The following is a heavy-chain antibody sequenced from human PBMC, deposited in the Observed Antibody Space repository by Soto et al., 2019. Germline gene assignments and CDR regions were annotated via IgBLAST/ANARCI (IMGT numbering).Heavy chain of an antibody. V-gene: IGHV3-23*01. CDR1: GFTFSSYA. D-gene: IGHD3-22*01. CDR2: ISGSGGST. Sequence: GGSLRLSCAASGFTFSSYAMSWVCQAPGKGLEWVSAISGSGGSTYYADSVKGRFTISRDNSKNTLYLQMNSLRAEDTAVYYCAKGVYYDPYYYGMDVWGQGTTVTVSS. J-gene: IGHJ6*02. CDR3: AKGVYYDPYYYGMDV.